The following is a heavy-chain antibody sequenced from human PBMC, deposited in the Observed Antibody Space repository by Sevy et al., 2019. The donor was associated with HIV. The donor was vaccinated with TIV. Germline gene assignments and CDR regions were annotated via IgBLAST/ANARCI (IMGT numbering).Heavy chain of an antibody. CDR1: GFTFSSYW. Sequence: GGSLRLSCAASGFTFSSYWMSWVRQAPGKGLEWVANIKQDGSEKYYVDSVKGRFTISRDNAKNSLYLQMNSLRAEDTAVYYCVRNLGPVQVAARNYGMDVWGQGTTVTVSS. J-gene: IGHJ6*02. D-gene: IGHD6-6*01. V-gene: IGHV3-7*01. CDR3: VRNLGPVQVAARNYGMDV. CDR2: IKQDGSEK.